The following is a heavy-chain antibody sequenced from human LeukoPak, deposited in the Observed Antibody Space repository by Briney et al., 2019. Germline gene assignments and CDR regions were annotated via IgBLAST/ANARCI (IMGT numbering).Heavy chain of an antibody. V-gene: IGHV5-51*01. CDR3: ARLPSPTVTTVSTTLGFDP. Sequence: GESLKISCKGSGYSFTSYWIGWVRQMPGKGLEWMGIIYPGDSDTRYSPSFQGQVTISADKSISTAYLQWSSLKASDTAMYYCARLPSPTVTTVSTTLGFDPWGQGTLVTVSS. CDR2: IYPGDSDT. D-gene: IGHD4-17*01. CDR1: GYSFTSYW. J-gene: IGHJ5*02.